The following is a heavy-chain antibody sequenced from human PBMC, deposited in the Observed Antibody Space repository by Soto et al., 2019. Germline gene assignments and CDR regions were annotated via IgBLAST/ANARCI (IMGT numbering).Heavy chain of an antibody. V-gene: IGHV1-69*02. D-gene: IGHD3-10*01. J-gene: IGHJ4*01. CDR2: VNPILSMS. CDR1: GDTFSFYS. Sequence: SVKVSCKASGDTFSFYSIDWVRQAPGLGLEWMGRVNPILSMSNYAQRFQGRVTMTADKSTSTAYMELSGLRSEDTAMYYCATSYGSGYRAFDYWG. CDR3: ATSYGSGYRAFDY.